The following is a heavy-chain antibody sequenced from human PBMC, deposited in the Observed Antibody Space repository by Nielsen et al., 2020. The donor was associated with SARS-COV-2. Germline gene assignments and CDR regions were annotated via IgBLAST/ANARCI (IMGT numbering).Heavy chain of an antibody. V-gene: IGHV3-30*04. D-gene: IGHD6-19*01. CDR3: ARESVTGTDAFDI. CDR1: GAFISSRNY. J-gene: IGHJ3*02. CDR2: ISYDGSNK. Sequence: LSLTCTVSGAFISSRNYYWGWVRQAPGKGLEWVAVISYDGSNKYYADSVKGRFTISRDNSKNTLYLQMNSLRAEDTAVYYCARESVTGTDAFDIWGQGTVVTVSS.